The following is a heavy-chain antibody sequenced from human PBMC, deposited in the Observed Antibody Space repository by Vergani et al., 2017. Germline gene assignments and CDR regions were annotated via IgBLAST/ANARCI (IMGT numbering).Heavy chain of an antibody. J-gene: IGHJ4*02. V-gene: IGHV4-34*01. CDR1: GGSFSGYS. CDR2: IYHSGST. Sequence: QVQLQQWGAGLLKPSETLSLTCAVYGGSFSGYSWSWIRQPPGKGLEWIGYIYHSGSTYYNPSLKSRVTISVDRSKNQFSLKLSSVTAADTAVYYCARGVSRCSSTSCYPLYYFDYWGQGTLVTVSS. D-gene: IGHD2-2*01. CDR3: ARGVSRCSSTSCYPLYYFDY.